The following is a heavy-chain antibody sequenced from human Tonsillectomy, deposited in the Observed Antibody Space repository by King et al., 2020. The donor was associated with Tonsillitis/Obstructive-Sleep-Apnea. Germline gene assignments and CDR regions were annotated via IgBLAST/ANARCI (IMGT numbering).Heavy chain of an antibody. J-gene: IGHJ6*02. CDR2: INPNSGGT. V-gene: IGHV1-2*02. D-gene: IGHD6-19*01. CDR1: GYTFTGYY. CDR3: ARDPFLGIAVAGTYGMDV. Sequence: VQLVESGAEVKKPGASVTVSCKASGYTFTGYYMHWVRQAPGQGLEWMGWINPNSGGTNYAQKFQGRVTMTRDTSISTAYMELSRLRYDDTAVYYCARDPFLGIAVAGTYGMDVLGQGTTATVSS.